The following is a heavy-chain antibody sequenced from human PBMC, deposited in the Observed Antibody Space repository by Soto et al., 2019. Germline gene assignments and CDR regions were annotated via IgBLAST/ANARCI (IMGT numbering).Heavy chain of an antibody. V-gene: IGHV1-18*01. D-gene: IGHD1-7*01. Sequence: QVQLMQSGAEVKKPGASVKVSCKTSGYTFTNYGINWVRQAPGQGLEWMGWISTYKGRVDYAHNLHGRLTMTTDPSTSTAYMELESLTSDDTAVYYCARGGGWNFYDYHDVMDVWGQGTTVSVSS. CDR1: GYTFTNYG. CDR2: ISTYKGRV. J-gene: IGHJ6*02. CDR3: ARGGGWNFYDYHDVMDV.